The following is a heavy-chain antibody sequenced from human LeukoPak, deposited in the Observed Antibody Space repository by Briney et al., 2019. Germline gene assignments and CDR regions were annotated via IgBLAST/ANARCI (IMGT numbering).Heavy chain of an antibody. CDR1: GGSISSGGYY. CDR3: ASGPHIVVASDAFDI. J-gene: IGHJ3*02. D-gene: IGHD2-21*01. CDR2: IYHSGST. Sequence: SQTLSLTCTVSGGSISSGGYYRSWIRQPPGKGLEWIGYIYHSGSTYYNPSLKSRVTISVDRSKNQFSLKLSSVTAADTAVYHCASGPHIVVASDAFDIWGQGTMVTVSS. V-gene: IGHV4-30-2*01.